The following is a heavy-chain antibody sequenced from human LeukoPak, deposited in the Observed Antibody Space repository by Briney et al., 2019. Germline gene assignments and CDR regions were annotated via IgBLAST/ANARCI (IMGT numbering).Heavy chain of an antibody. D-gene: IGHD3-10*01. CDR1: GFTFSNAW. V-gene: IGHV3-15*01. CDR2: IKSKTDGGTT. J-gene: IGHJ6*02. Sequence: GGSLRLSCAASGFTFSNAWMSWVRQTPGKGLEWVGRIKSKTDGGTTDYTAPVKGRFTISRDDSKNTLYLQMNSLKTEDTAVYYCTTGPFDYYGSASYLANGMDVWGQGTTVTVSS. CDR3: TTGPFDYYGSASYLANGMDV.